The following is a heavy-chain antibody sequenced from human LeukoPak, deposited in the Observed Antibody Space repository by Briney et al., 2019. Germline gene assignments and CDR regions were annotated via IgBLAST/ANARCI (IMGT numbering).Heavy chain of an antibody. CDR2: INPSGGST. Sequence: ASVKVSCKASGYTFTSYYMHWVRQAPGQGLEWMGTINPSGGSTSYAQKFQGRVTMTRDTSASTVYMELSSLRSEDTAVYYCARIAVAGTGSGLYFDYWGQGTLVTVSS. CDR1: GYTFTSYY. D-gene: IGHD6-19*01. V-gene: IGHV1-46*01. J-gene: IGHJ4*02. CDR3: ARIAVAGTGSGLYFDY.